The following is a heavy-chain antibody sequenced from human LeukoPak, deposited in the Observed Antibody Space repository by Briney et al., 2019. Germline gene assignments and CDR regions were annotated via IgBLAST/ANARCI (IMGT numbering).Heavy chain of an antibody. CDR1: GGSFSSYY. CDR2: IYYSGST. Sequence: SETLSLTCTVSGGSFSSYYWSWIRQPPGKGLEWIGYIYYSGSTNYNPSLKSRVTISLDTYENQFSLKLSSVTAADTAVYYCAREGGSYPNWFDPWGQGTLVTVSS. V-gene: IGHV4-59*01. CDR3: AREGGSYPNWFDP. J-gene: IGHJ5*02. D-gene: IGHD1-26*01.